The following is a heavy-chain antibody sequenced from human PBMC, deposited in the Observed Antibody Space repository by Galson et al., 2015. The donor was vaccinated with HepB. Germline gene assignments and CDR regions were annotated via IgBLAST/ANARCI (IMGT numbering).Heavy chain of an antibody. CDR1: GGTFSSYA. CDR3: ASAGGLRFLEWLLDY. D-gene: IGHD3-3*01. Sequence: SVKVSCKASGGTFSSYAISWVRQAPGQGLEWMGGIIPIFGTANYAQKFQGRVTITADESTSTAYMELSSLRSEDTAVYYCASAGGLRFLEWLLDYWGQGTLVTVSS. CDR2: IIPIFGTA. J-gene: IGHJ4*02. V-gene: IGHV1-69*13.